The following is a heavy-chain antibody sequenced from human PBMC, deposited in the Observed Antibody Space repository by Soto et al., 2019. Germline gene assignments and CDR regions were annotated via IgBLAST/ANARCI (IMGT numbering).Heavy chain of an antibody. V-gene: IGHV1-69*13. CDR1: GGTFSSYA. D-gene: IGHD3-10*01. CDR3: ASCYYGSGSYGLNYYYYGMDV. CDR2: IIPIFGTA. Sequence: SVKVSCKASGGTFSSYAISWVRQAPGQGLEWMGGIIPIFGTANYAQKFQGRVTITADESTSTAYMELSSLRSEDTAVYYCASCYYGSGSYGLNYYYYGMDVWGQGTTVTV. J-gene: IGHJ6*02.